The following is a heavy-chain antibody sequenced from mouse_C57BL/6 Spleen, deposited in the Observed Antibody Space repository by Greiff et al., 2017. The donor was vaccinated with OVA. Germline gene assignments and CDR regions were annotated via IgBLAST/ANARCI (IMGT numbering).Heavy chain of an antibody. V-gene: IGHV5-4*01. D-gene: IGHD2-4*01. J-gene: IGHJ2*01. CDR3: ARDGDYDRFDY. CDR2: ISDGGSYT. CDR1: GFTFSSYA. Sequence: EVKLVESGGGLVKPGGSLKLSCAASGFTFSSYAMSWVRQTPEKRLEWVATISDGGSYTYYPDNVKGRFTISRDNAKNNRYLQMSHLKSEDTAMYYCARDGDYDRFDYWGQGTTLTVSS.